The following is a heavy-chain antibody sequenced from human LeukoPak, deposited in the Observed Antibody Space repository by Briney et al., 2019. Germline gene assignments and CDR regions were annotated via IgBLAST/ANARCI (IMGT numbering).Heavy chain of an antibody. Sequence: PSQTLSLTCTVSGGSISSGSDYGGWIRQPGGKGVEGIVRIYTIGRTNSHPSLKSRVPISLDPSKPQFSLKLSSVTAAHTAVYYCARDSYYYDSSGYRAWFDPWGQGTLVTVSS. D-gene: IGHD3-22*01. CDR2: IYTIGRT. CDR1: GGSISSGSDY. V-gene: IGHV4-61*02. CDR3: ARDSYYYDSSGYRAWFDP. J-gene: IGHJ5*02.